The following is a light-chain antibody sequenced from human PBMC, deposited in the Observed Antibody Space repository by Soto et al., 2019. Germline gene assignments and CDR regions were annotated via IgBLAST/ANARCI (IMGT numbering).Light chain of an antibody. CDR1: QSLNRD. CDR3: QQSYSSPPT. Sequence: IVMTQSPATLSMSPGERATLSCRASQSLNRDLAWYQQKPGQSPRLLIFGASIRATGIPSRFSGSRSGPDFTLTISSLQPEDFETYYCQQSYSSPPTFGQGTKVDIK. CDR2: GAS. V-gene: IGKV3-15*01. J-gene: IGKJ1*01.